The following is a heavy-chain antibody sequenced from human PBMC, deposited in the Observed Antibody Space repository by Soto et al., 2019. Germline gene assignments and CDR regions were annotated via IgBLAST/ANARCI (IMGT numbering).Heavy chain of an antibody. V-gene: IGHV1-18*01. CDR3: ASAPSKVGSSPGWFDP. CDR2: ISAYNDYT. CDR1: GYTFISYG. Sequence: ASVKVSCKASGYTFISYGISWVRQAPGQGLEWMGWISAYNDYTNYAQKFQGRVTMTRDTSTSTVYMELSSLRSEDTAVYYCASAPSKVGSSPGWFDPWGQGTLVTRLL. J-gene: IGHJ5*02. D-gene: IGHD6-19*01.